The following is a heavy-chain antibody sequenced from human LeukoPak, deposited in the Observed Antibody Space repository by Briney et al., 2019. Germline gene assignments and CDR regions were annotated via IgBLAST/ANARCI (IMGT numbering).Heavy chain of an antibody. CDR3: ARDRVTMSA. CDR2: INQDGSEI. D-gene: IGHD3-3*01. CDR1: GFSFTSFW. J-gene: IGHJ5*02. V-gene: IGHV3-7*01. Sequence: PGDSLRLSCAASGFSFTSFWMTWVRQAPGKGLEWVANINQDGSEIYSVASVKGRFTISRDNAKNSVYLQMNSLRPEDTGVYYCARDRVTMSAWGQGTQVTVSP.